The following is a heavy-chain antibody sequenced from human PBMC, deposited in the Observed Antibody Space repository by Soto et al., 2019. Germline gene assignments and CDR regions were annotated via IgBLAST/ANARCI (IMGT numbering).Heavy chain of an antibody. CDR3: VRDTSPYSSGWHNRHFDY. Sequence: QVQLVESGGGVVQPGRSLRLSCAASGCTFSSYAMHWVRQSPGKGLEWVAVISYDGSNKYYADSVKGRFTISRDNSKTLYLQMNSLRAEDTAVYYCVRDTSPYSSGWHNRHFDYWGQGTLVTVSS. J-gene: IGHJ4*02. CDR1: GCTFSSYA. D-gene: IGHD6-19*01. CDR2: ISYDGSNK. V-gene: IGHV3-30-3*01.